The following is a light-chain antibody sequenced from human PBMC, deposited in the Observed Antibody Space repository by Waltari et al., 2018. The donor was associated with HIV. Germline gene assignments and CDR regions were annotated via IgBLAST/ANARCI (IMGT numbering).Light chain of an antibody. J-gene: IGKJ1*01. CDR2: AAS. V-gene: IGKV1-9*01. CDR1: QGSNRY. CDR3: QQHASYPRK. Sequence: DIQLTQSPSFLSASVGDRVTITCRASQGSNRYLAWYQQKPGKAPKLLLYAASTLQSGVPSRCSGSGSGTQFNLTISNLQPEDFATYYCQQHASYPRKFGQGTKVEIK.